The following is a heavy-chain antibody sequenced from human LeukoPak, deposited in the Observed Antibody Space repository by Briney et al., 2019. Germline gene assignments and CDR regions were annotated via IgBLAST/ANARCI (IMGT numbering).Heavy chain of an antibody. V-gene: IGHV3-7*03. J-gene: IGHJ4*02. D-gene: IGHD6-13*01. CDR3: AKVWSSRWSYFDY. CDR1: GFTFSSYW. CDR2: IKQDGSEK. Sequence: GGSLRLSCAASGFTFSSYWMSWVRQAPGKGLEWVANIKQDGSEKYYVDSVKGRFTISRDNAKNSLYLQMNSLRVEDTAVYFCAKVWSSRWSYFDYWGQGTLVTVSS.